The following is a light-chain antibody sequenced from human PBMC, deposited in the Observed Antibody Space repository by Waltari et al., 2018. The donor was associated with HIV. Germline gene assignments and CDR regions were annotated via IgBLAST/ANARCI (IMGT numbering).Light chain of an antibody. CDR2: SAS. V-gene: IGKV4-1*01. CDR3: QQCYSAPTN. Sequence: DILMTQSPDSLAVSLGERATINCKSSQSLLSSSDNKNYLAWYQQKPGQPPKLLISSASTRQPGVPDRFIGSGSGTDFTLTISALQAGDVAVYYCQQCYSAPTNFGPGTKVEIK. CDR1: QSLLSSSDNKNY. J-gene: IGKJ3*01.